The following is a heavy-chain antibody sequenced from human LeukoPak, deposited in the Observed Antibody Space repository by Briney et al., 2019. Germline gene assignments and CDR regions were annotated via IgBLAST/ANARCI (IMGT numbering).Heavy chain of an antibody. CDR2: IYDSGST. J-gene: IGHJ3*02. D-gene: IGHD2-15*01. CDR3: ARDCSGGSCYGAFDT. CDR1: GASIRSGDYY. Sequence: SGTLSLTCTVSGASIRSGDYYWSWIRQPPGKGLEWIGYIYDSGSTYYNPSLKSRISVDTSENRFSLKLSSVTATDTAVYYCARDCSGGSCYGAFDTWGQGTMVTVSS. V-gene: IGHV4-30-4*01.